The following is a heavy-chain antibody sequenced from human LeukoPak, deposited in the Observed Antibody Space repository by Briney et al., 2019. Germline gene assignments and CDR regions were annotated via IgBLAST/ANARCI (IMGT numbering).Heavy chain of an antibody. CDR3: ARGLGYYDSSGYYR. Sequence: SETLSLTCAVYGGSFSGYYWSWIRQPPGKGLEWIGEINHSGSTNYNPSLKSRVTISVDTPKNQFSLKLSSVTAADTAVYYCARGLGYYDSSGYYRWGQGTLVTVSS. D-gene: IGHD3-22*01. V-gene: IGHV4-34*01. J-gene: IGHJ5*02. CDR1: GGSFSGYY. CDR2: INHSGST.